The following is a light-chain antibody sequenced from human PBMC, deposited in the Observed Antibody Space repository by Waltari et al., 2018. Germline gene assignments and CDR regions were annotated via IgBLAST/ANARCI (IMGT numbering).Light chain of an antibody. Sequence: QPALTRPACVSGSPGQTITIARPATSRDVAGYKYVSWYQQHPGKAPKLMIYEVRKRPSGVPDRFSGSKSGNTASLTVSGLQAEDEADYYCTSYAGDNNWAIFGGGTKLTVL. V-gene: IGLV2-8*01. CDR3: TSYAGDNNWAI. CDR2: EVR. J-gene: IGLJ2*01. CDR1: SRDVAGYKY.